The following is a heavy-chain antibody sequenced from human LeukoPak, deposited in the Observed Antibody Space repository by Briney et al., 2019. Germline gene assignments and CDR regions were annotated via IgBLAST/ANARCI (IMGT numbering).Heavy chain of an antibody. CDR3: AKVFIWFGELSHFDY. D-gene: IGHD3-10*01. J-gene: IGHJ4*02. V-gene: IGHV3-7*01. CDR2: INQDGRVK. Sequence: GGSLRLSCAASGFSFSTFWMHWVRQGPGKGLEWVANINQDGRVKNYVDSVKGRFTISRDNAKNSLYLQMNSLRAEDTALYYCAKVFIWFGELSHFDYWGQGTLVTVSS. CDR1: GFSFSTFW.